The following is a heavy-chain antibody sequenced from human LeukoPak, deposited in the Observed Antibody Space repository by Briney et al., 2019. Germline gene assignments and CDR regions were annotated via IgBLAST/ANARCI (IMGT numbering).Heavy chain of an antibody. CDR2: INWNGGST. D-gene: IGHD3-3*01. CDR1: GFSFDDYG. V-gene: IGHV3-20*04. CDR3: ARGGISIFGVVIYMDV. J-gene: IGHJ6*03. Sequence: GGSLRLSCAASGFSFDDYGMSWVRQAPGKGLEWVSGINWNGGSTGYADSVKGRFTISRDNAKNTLSLQMNSLRVEDTALYYCARGGISIFGVVIYMDVWGKGTTVTVSS.